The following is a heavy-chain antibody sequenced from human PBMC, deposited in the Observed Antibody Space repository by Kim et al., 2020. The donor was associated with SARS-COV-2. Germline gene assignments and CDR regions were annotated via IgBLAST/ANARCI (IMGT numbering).Heavy chain of an antibody. CDR1: GFSLLTRGVC. J-gene: IGHJ6*03. D-gene: IGHD1-7*01. Sequence: SGPTLVNPTQTLTLTCTFSGFSLLTRGVCVNWIRQPPGKVLEWLARIDWDDDKYYNTSLKTRVTISKDTSKNQVVLTMTNMDPVDTATYYCARIRGIGTTRSQSYHYYMDVWGKGTTVTVSS. CDR2: IDWDDDK. CDR3: ARIRGIGTTRSQSYHYYMDV. V-gene: IGHV2-70*11.